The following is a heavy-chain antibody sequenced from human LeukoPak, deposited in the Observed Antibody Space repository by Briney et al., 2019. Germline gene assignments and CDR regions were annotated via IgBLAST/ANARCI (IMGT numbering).Heavy chain of an antibody. Sequence: ASVKVSCKASGYTFTGYYMHWVRQAPGQGLEWMGWINPNSGGTNYAQKFQGRVTMTRDTSISTAYMELSRLRSDDTAVYYCARVSVTMVRGVSWFDPWGQGTLVTVSS. CDR1: GYTFTGYY. CDR3: ARVSVTMVRGVSWFDP. V-gene: IGHV1-2*02. J-gene: IGHJ5*02. D-gene: IGHD3-10*01. CDR2: INPNSGGT.